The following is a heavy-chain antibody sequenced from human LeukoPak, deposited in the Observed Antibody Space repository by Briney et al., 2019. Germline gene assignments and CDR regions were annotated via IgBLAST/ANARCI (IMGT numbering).Heavy chain of an antibody. CDR3: ARSPSNDAFDI. J-gene: IGHJ3*02. Sequence: SETLSLTCTVSGGSISSHYWSCIRQPPGKGLEWIGYIYYSGSNNYSPSLKSRVTISVDTSKNQFSLQLSAVTAADTAVYYCARSPSNDAFDIWGQGTMVTVSS. V-gene: IGHV4-59*11. CDR1: GGSISSHY. CDR2: IYYSGSN.